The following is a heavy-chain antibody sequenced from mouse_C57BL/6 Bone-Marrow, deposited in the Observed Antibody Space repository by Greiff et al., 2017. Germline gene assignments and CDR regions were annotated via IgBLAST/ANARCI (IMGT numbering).Heavy chain of an antibody. J-gene: IGHJ1*03. CDR2: ISSGGSYT. Sequence: EVKLMESGGDLVKPGGSLKLSCAASGFTFSSYGMSWVRQTPDKRLEWVATISSGGSYTYYPDSVKGRFTISRDNAKNTLYLQMSSLKSEDTAMYYCARAGSNYVWYFDVWGTGTTVTVSS. CDR3: ARAGSNYVWYFDV. V-gene: IGHV5-6*01. CDR1: GFTFSSYG. D-gene: IGHD2-5*01.